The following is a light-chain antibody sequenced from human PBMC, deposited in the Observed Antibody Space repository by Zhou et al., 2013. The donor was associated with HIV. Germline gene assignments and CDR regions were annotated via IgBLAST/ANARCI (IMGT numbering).Light chain of an antibody. CDR3: LQHNSYPRYT. V-gene: IGKV1-9*01. Sequence: DIQLTQSPSFLSASVGDRVTITCRASQGISSYLAWYQQKLGKAPKLLIYAASTLQSGVPSRFSGSGSGTEFTLTISSLQPEDFATYYCLQHNSYPRYTFGQGTKLEIK. J-gene: IGKJ2*01. CDR2: AAS. CDR1: QGISSY.